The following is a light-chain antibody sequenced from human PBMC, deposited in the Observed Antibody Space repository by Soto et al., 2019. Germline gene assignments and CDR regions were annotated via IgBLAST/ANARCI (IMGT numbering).Light chain of an antibody. CDR1: QSISTK. CDR2: GAS. Sequence: EMVMTQSPATLSVSLGERATLSCRASQSISTKLVWYQQKPGQAPRLLIYGASTRATGIPARFSGSGSGTEFTLTISSLQSEDVADYYCQQHDQAWTFGQGTKVEIK. V-gene: IGKV3-15*01. J-gene: IGKJ1*01. CDR3: QQHDQAWT.